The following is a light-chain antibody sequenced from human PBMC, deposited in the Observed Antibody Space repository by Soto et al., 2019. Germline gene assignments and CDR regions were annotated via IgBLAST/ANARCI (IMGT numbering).Light chain of an antibody. CDR3: QEYSSVPV. CDR2: AAS. CDR1: QDIRNF. V-gene: IGKV1-27*01. Sequence: DIQMTQSPTSLSASVGDRVTITCRASQDIRNFVAWYQKKPGKAPKLLIYAASTLQSGVPSRFSGSGSGTDFTLTINSLQPEDVATYSCQEYSSVPVFGPGTKVEIK. J-gene: IGKJ3*01.